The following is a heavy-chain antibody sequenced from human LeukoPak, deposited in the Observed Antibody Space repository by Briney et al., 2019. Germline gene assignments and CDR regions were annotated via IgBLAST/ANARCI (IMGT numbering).Heavy chain of an antibody. CDR1: GFTFSDYY. CDR2: ISSSSSYT. D-gene: IGHD3-3*01. J-gene: IGHJ4*02. Sequence: GGSLRLSCAASGFTFSDYYMSWIRQAPGKGLEWVSYISSSSSYTNYADSVKGRFTISRDNAKNSLYLQMNSLRAEDTAVYYCAKDRTRQAYWGQGTLVTVSS. CDR3: AKDRTRQAY. V-gene: IGHV3-11*05.